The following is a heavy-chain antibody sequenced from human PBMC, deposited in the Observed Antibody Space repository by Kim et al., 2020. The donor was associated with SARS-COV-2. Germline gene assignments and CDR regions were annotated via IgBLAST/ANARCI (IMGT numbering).Heavy chain of an antibody. D-gene: IGHD3-22*01. CDR1: GFTFSSYA. V-gene: IGHV3-23*01. J-gene: IGHJ4*02. CDR3: AKLALGPTYYYDSSPFDY. CDR2: ISGSGGST. Sequence: GGSLRLSCAASGFTFSSYAMSWVRQAPGKGLEWVSAISGSGGSTYYADSVKGRFTISRDNSKNTLYLQMNSLRAEDTAVYYCAKLALGPTYYYDSSPFDYWGQGTLVTVSS.